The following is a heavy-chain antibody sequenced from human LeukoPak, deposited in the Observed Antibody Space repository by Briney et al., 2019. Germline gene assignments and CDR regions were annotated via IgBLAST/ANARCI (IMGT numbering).Heavy chain of an antibody. Sequence: SETLSLTCVVYGGSFSGYYWSWIRQPPGKGLEWIGEIDQSGTTNYNPSLKSRVTISVDTSKKQFSLTLTSMTAADTAVYYCARGHPPQGGKWGQGTLVTVSS. D-gene: IGHD1-26*01. V-gene: IGHV4-34*01. J-gene: IGHJ4*02. CDR2: IDQSGTT. CDR3: ARGHPPQGGK. CDR1: GGSFSGYY.